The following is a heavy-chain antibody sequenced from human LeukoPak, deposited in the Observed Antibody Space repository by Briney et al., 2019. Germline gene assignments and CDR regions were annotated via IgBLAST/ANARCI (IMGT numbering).Heavy chain of an antibody. CDR3: ARELTGFDY. Sequence: SQTLSLTCALSGDTLSSKSAAWDWLRQSPSRGLEWLGRKYYRSKWYNEYAISVKSPITINADTSKNQFSLQLNSVTPEDTAVYYCARELTGFDYWGQGTLVTVSS. D-gene: IGHD7-27*01. CDR1: GDTLSSKSAA. J-gene: IGHJ4*02. V-gene: IGHV6-1*01. CDR2: KYYRSKWYN.